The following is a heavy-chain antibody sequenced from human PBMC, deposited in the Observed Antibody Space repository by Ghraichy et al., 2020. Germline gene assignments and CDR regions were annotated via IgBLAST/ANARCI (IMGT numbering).Heavy chain of an antibody. Sequence: GGSLRLSCAASGFTFSSYAMSWVRQAPGKGLEWVSSISGSGGSTYYADSVKGRFTISRDKSKNTLFLQMNSLGAEDTAVFYCAKPRGYCSGGSCPTGGMDVWGQGTTVTVSS. CDR2: ISGSGGST. D-gene: IGHD2-15*01. CDR1: GFTFSSYA. CDR3: AKPRGYCSGGSCPTGGMDV. J-gene: IGHJ6*02. V-gene: IGHV3-23*01.